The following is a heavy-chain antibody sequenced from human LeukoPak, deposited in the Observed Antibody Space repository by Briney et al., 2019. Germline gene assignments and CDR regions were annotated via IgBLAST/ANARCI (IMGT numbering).Heavy chain of an antibody. CDR1: GFTFSSYG. Sequence: QSGGSLRLSCVASGFTFSSYGMHWVRKAPGMGLEWVAFIRYDGSNKYYADSVKGRFTISRDDSKNTLYLQMNSLRAEDTAVYYCGRSSGWYLDYWGQGTLVTVSS. V-gene: IGHV3-30*02. CDR2: IRYDGSNK. D-gene: IGHD6-19*01. J-gene: IGHJ4*02. CDR3: GRSSGWYLDY.